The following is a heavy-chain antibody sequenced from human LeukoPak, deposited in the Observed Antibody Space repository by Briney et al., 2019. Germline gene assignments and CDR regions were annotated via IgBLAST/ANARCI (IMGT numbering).Heavy chain of an antibody. Sequence: SSETLSLTCTVSAGSISSGDYYWSWIRQPPGKGLEGIGYIYYSGSTYYNPSLKSRVTISVATSKNQFSLKLSSVTAADTAVYYCARARRESMTWYFDLWGRGTLVTVSS. CDR1: AGSISSGDYY. V-gene: IGHV4-30-4*08. D-gene: IGHD2/OR15-2a*01. J-gene: IGHJ2*01. CDR2: IYYSGST. CDR3: ARARRESMTWYFDL.